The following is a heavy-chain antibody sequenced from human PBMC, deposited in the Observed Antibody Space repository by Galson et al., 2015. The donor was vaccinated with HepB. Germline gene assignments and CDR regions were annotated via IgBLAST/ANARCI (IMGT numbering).Heavy chain of an antibody. V-gene: IGHV3-23*01. CDR2: ISGSGGST. CDR3: AKDWGDHYYYDSSGYPPSDPDY. Sequence: SLRLSCAASGFTFSSYAMSWVRQAPGKGLEWVSAISGSGGSTYYADSVKGRFTISRDNSKNTLYLQMNSLRAEDTAVYYCAKDWGDHYYYDSSGYPPSDPDYWGQGTLVTVSS. CDR1: GFTFSSYA. J-gene: IGHJ4*02. D-gene: IGHD3-22*01.